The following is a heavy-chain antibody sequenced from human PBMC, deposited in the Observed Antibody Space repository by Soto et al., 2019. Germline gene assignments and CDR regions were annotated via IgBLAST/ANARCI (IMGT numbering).Heavy chain of an antibody. Sequence: QTLSLTCAISGDSVSSNSAAWNWIRQSPSRGLEWLGRTYYRSKWYNDYAVSVKSRITINPDTSKNQFSLQLNSVTPEDTAVYYCARAVEIVATPSYYYMDVWGKGTTVTVSS. J-gene: IGHJ6*03. CDR3: ARAVEIVATPSYYYMDV. CDR2: TYYRSKWYN. CDR1: GDSVSSNSAA. V-gene: IGHV6-1*01. D-gene: IGHD5-12*01.